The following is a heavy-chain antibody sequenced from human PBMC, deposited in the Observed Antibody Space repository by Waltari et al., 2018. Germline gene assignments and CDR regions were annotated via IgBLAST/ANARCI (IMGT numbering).Heavy chain of an antibody. D-gene: IGHD2-15*01. Sequence: VQLVQSGAEVKKPEATVKISCMASGYTFTDYYMHWVQQAPGKGLEWMGRVDPEDGETIYAEKFQGRVTITADTSTDTAYMELSSLRSEDTAVYYCAISVGQVVPDAFDIWGQGTMVTVSS. J-gene: IGHJ3*02. CDR1: GYTFTDYY. CDR2: VDPEDGET. V-gene: IGHV1-69-2*01. CDR3: AISVGQVVPDAFDI.